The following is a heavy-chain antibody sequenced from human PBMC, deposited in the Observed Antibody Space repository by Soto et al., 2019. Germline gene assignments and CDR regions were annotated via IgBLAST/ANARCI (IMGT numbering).Heavy chain of an antibody. V-gene: IGHV3-23*01. CDR2: ISGSGGKT. CDR3: AKILSTVTTYYYGMDV. Sequence: WGSLRLSCAASGFSFSTYPMVWVRQAPSKRLEAVSSISGSGGKTYYKDSVKGRFTISRDNSKNTVDLQMNSLRPEDTAVYYCAKILSTVTTYYYGMDVWGQGTTVTVSS. CDR1: GFSFSTYP. J-gene: IGHJ6*02. D-gene: IGHD4-17*01.